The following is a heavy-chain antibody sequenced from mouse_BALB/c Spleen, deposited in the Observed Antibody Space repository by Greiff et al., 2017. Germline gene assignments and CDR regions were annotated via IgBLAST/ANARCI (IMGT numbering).Heavy chain of an antibody. D-gene: IGHD4-1*01. CDR1: GFTFSDYY. CDR3: ARHLTPFAY. Sequence: EVKLQESGGGLVKPGGSLKLSCAASGFTFSDYYMYWVRQTPEKRLEWVATISDGGSYTYYPDSVKGRFTISRDNAKNNLYLQMSSLKSEDTAMYYCARHLTPFAYWGQGTLVTVSA. CDR2: ISDGGSYT. V-gene: IGHV5-4*02. J-gene: IGHJ3*01.